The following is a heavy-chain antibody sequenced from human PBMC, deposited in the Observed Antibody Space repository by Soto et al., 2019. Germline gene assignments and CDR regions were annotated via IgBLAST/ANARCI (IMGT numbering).Heavy chain of an antibody. J-gene: IGHJ4*02. CDR1: GFTLSGDV. V-gene: IGHV3-23*01. CDR2: ISGSGDHI. Sequence: EVQLLESGGGLVQPGGSLRLSCAASGFTLSGDVMSWVRQAPGKGLEWVSDISGSGDHIFYADSVKGRFTISRDNSKNTLYLQMNSLRAEYTAVYYCAKKSNHFDHWGQGTLVTASS. CDR3: AKKSNHFDH.